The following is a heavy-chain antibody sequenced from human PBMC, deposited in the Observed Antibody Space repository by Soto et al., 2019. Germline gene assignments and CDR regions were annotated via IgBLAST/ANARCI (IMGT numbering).Heavy chain of an antibody. CDR3: ARDYGGATLDYFDY. J-gene: IGHJ4*02. CDR2: INPKSGGT. V-gene: IGHV1-2*02. CDR1: GYTFTGYY. Sequence: HVQLVQSGAEVKKPGASVKVSCKASGYTFTGYYMHWVRQAPGQGLEWMGWINPKSGGTNYAQKFQGRVTMTRDTPISTAYMELSRLRSDDTAVYYCARDYGGATLDYFDYWGQGTLVTVSS. D-gene: IGHD1-26*01.